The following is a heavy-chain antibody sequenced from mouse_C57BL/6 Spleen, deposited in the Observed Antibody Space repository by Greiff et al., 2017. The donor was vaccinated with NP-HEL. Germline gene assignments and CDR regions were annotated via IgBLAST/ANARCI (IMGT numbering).Heavy chain of an antibody. J-gene: IGHJ4*01. CDR3: ARWGNYYAMDY. V-gene: IGHV1-52*01. CDR2: IDTSDSET. CDR1: GYTFTSYW. Sequence: QVQLQQPGAELVRPGSSVKLSCKASGYTFTSYWMHWVKQRPIQGLEWIGNIDTSDSETHYNQKFKDKATLTVDKSSSTAYMQLSSLTSEDSAVYYCARWGNYYAMDYWGQGTSVTVSS.